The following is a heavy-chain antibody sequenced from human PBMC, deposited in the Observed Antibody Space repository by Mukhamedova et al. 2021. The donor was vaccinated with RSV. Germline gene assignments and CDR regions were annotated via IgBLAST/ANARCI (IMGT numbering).Heavy chain of an antibody. CDR1: SSYA. CDR2: ISYDGSNK. V-gene: IGHV3-30*01. Sequence: SSYAMHWVRQAPGKGLEWVAVISYDGSNKYYADSVKGRFTISRDNSKNTLYLQMNSLRAEDTAVYYCARNRKRWPQLHDAFDIWG. J-gene: IGHJ3*02. CDR3: ARNRKRWPQLHDAFDI. D-gene: IGHD5-24*01.